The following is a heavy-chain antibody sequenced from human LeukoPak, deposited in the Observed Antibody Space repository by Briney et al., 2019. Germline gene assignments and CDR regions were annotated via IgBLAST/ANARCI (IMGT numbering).Heavy chain of an antibody. CDR2: ISGSGGST. J-gene: IGHJ6*03. D-gene: IGHD3-10*01. Sequence: GGSLRLSCAASGFTFSTYWMSWVRQAPGKGPEWVSAISGSGGSTYYADSVKGRFTISRDNAKNSLYLQMNSLRAEDTAVYYCARNPMRALWFGEDYYYYMDVWGKGTTVTVSS. V-gene: IGHV3-23*01. CDR3: ARNPMRALWFGEDYYYYMDV. CDR1: GFTFSTYW.